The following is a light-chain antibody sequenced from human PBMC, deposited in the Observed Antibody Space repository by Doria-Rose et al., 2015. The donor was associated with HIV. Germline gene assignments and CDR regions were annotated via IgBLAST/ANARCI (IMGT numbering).Light chain of an antibody. Sequence: CRARHDISNYLAWYQQKPGKAPKRLIYDTSSLHSGVPSRFSGSGSGTEFTLTISSLQPEDFATYYCLQHNSYPRTFGQGTKVDIK. J-gene: IGKJ1*01. CDR1: HDISNY. CDR2: DTS. V-gene: IGKV1-17*03. CDR3: LQHNSYPRT.